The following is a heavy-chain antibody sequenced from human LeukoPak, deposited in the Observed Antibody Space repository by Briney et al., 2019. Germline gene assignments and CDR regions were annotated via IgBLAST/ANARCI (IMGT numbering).Heavy chain of an antibody. CDR1: GYTFTGYY. D-gene: IGHD3-3*01. J-gene: IGHJ5*02. CDR3: ARWGSYDFWSGYYGWFDP. CDR2: INPNSGGT. V-gene: IGHV1-2*02. Sequence: ASVKVSCKGSGYTFTGYYIHWVRQAPGQGLEWMGWINPNSGGTNYAQKFQGRVTMTRDTSISTAYMELSRLRSDDTAVYYCARWGSYDFWSGYYGWFDPWGQGTLVTVSS.